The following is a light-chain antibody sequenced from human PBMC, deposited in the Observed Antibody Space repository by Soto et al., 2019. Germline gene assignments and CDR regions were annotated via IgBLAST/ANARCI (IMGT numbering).Light chain of an antibody. Sequence: EVVMRQSPATLSVSPGEVATLSCRASQGIGDTLAWYQHKPCQTPRLLIYDTSTRATGVPTRFSGSRSGAAFPLTINSLLSEDFAVYYCHPYKNWPLTFGGGNKVEIK. CDR1: QGIGDT. CDR3: HPYKNWPLT. J-gene: IGKJ4*01. V-gene: IGKV3-15*01. CDR2: DTS.